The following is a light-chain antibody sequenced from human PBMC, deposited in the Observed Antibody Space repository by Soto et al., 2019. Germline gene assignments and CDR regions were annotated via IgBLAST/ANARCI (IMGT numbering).Light chain of an antibody. CDR2: DAS. CDR3: QQYESYPHT. Sequence: DIQLTQSPSSLSASVGDRVTITCRASQGINNYLAWFQQKPGNAPKSLIYDASSLQSGVPSKFSGSGSGTDFTLTISSLQPEDFATYYCQQYESYPHTFGQGTKLEIK. CDR1: QGINNY. J-gene: IGKJ2*01. V-gene: IGKV1-16*02.